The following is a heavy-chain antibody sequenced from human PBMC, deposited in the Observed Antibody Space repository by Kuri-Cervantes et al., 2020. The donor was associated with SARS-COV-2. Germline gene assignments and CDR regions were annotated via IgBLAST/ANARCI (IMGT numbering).Heavy chain of an antibody. Sequence: SETLSLTCALHYGTLTGYQWSWIRQPPGRGLEWIGGINHRGDTNYNPALESRVTISRDTSENQFSLRLTSVTAADAAVYYCARGINGYFFFYYLDVWGKGTTVPVAS. J-gene: IGHJ6*03. CDR2: INHRGDT. V-gene: IGHV4-34*01. D-gene: IGHD2-21*01. CDR3: ARGINGYFFFYYLDV. CDR1: YGTLTGYQ.